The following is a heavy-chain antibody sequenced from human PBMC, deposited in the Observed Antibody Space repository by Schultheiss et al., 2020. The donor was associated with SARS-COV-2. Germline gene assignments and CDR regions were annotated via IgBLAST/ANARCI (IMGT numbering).Heavy chain of an antibody. V-gene: IGHV3-15*01. CDR1: GFTFSNAW. D-gene: IGHD3-22*01. CDR3: ARLTTSDDSSGIRLFGGVVRVADAFDI. J-gene: IGHJ3*02. Sequence: GGSLRLSCAASGFTFSNAWMSWVRQAPGKGLEWVGRIKSKTDGGTTDYAAPVKGRFTISRDDSKNTLYLQMNSLRAEDTAVYYCARLTTSDDSSGIRLFGGVVRVADAFDIWGQGTMVTVSS. CDR2: IKSKTDGGTT.